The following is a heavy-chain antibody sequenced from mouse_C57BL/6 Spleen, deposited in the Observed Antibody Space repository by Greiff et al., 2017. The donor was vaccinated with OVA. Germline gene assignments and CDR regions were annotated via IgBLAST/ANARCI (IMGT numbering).Heavy chain of an antibody. Sequence: EVHLVESGGGLVKPGGSLKLSCAASGFTFSSYAMSWVRQTPEKRLEWVATISDGGSYTYYPDNVKGRFTISRDNAKNNLYLPMSHLKSEDTAMDYCAREGSLLPSRYAMDYWGQGTSVTVSS. CDR3: AREGSLLPSRYAMDY. CDR1: GFTFSSYA. V-gene: IGHV5-4*01. D-gene: IGHD5-5*01. CDR2: ISDGGSYT. J-gene: IGHJ4*01.